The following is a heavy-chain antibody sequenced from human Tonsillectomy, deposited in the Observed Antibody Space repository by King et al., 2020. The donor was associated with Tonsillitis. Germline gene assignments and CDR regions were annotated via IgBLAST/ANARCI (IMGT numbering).Heavy chain of an antibody. Sequence: VQLVESGGGLVQPGGSLRLSCAAAGFTFSSNVMSWVRQAPGKGLEWVSSISDNTGSTYYADSVKGRFTISRDNSKNTLYLQMNSLRAEDTAVYYCANPGLGMVTAPFDNWGQGTLVTASS. J-gene: IGHJ4*02. CDR1: GFTFSSNV. CDR2: ISDNTGST. CDR3: ANPGLGMVTAPFDN. D-gene: IGHD2-21*02. V-gene: IGHV3-23*04.